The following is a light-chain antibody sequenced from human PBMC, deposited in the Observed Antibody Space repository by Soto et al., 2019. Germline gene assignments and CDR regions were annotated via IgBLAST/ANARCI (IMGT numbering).Light chain of an antibody. V-gene: IGLV1-40*01. Sequence: QLVLTQPPSVSGAPGQSVTISCAGSNSNIGAGSDVHWYQHLPGTPPKVLIYANNDRPSGVADRFSGSKSGTSASLSITGLQAEDEADYYCQSYDTRLSGSVFGGGTKLTVL. CDR3: QSYDTRLSGSV. CDR1: NSNIGAGSD. CDR2: ANN. J-gene: IGLJ2*01.